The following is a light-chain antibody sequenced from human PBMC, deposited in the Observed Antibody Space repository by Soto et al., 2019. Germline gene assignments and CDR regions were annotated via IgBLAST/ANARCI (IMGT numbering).Light chain of an antibody. Sequence: DIQMTQSPSSLSASVGDRVTITCRASQDIRDDLGWFQQKPGKAPKRLIYAASSLESGVPSRFSGSGSGTEFTLTISSLQPDDFATYYCQQYNDYSWTFGQGTKVDIK. J-gene: IGKJ1*01. CDR1: QDIRDD. CDR2: AAS. V-gene: IGKV1-17*01. CDR3: QQYNDYSWT.